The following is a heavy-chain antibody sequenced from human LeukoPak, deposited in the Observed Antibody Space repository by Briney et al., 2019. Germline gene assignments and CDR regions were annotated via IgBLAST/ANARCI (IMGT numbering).Heavy chain of an antibody. CDR1: RFSFSFSDSY. Sequence: GGSLLLSCPASRFSFSFSDSYLMWIRQAPGQGLEWVSYISKSGSTIYYPDSVKGRFTISRDNAKNSVYLQMNSLRAEDTAVFYCARGPGNRGYFDYWGQGTLVTVSS. D-gene: IGHD1-14*01. CDR2: ISKSGSTI. J-gene: IGHJ4*02. V-gene: IGHV3-11*01. CDR3: ARGPGNRGYFDY.